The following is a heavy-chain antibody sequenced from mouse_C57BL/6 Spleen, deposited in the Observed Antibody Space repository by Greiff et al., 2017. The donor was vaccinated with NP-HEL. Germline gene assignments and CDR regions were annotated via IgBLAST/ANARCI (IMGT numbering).Heavy chain of an antibody. CDR3: ARETDYGSSPDY. Sequence: VKVVESGAELVKPGASVKMSCKASGYTFTSYWITWVKQRPGQGLEWIGDIYPGSGSTNYNEKFKSKATLTVDTSSSTAYMQLSSLTSEDSAVYYCARETDYGSSPDYWGQGTTLTVSS. CDR1: GYTFTSYW. CDR2: IYPGSGST. D-gene: IGHD1-1*01. V-gene: IGHV1-55*01. J-gene: IGHJ2*01.